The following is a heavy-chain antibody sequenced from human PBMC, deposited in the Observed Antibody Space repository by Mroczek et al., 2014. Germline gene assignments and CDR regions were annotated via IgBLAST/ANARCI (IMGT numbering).Heavy chain of an antibody. J-gene: IGHJ4*02. CDR2: ISSSSSYI. CDR1: GFTFSSYS. CDR3: ARGRLLGAFVQLERLRGGFFDY. Sequence: QLLEDWGEAWSSLGGSLRLSCAASGFTFSSYSMNWVRQAPGKGLEWVSSISSSSSYIYYADSVKGRFTISRDNAKNSLYLQMNSLRAEDTAVYYCARGRLLGAFVQLERLRGGFFDYWGQGTLVTVSS. V-gene: IGHV3-21*01. D-gene: IGHD1-1*01.